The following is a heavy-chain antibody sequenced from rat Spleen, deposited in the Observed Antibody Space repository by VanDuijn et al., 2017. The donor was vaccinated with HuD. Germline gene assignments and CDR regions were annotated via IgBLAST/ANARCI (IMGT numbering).Heavy chain of an antibody. CDR1: GFSLTSYH. Sequence: QVQLKESGPGLVKPSETLSLTCTVSGFSLTSYHVSWVRPPPGKGLEWMGVIWGDGSTAYNSALKSRLSISRDTSKSQVFLKMSSLKTEDTATYYCARDTAFDFWGPGTMVTVSS. J-gene: IGHJ1*01. CDR3: ARDTAFDF. CDR2: IWGDGST. V-gene: IGHV2-32*01.